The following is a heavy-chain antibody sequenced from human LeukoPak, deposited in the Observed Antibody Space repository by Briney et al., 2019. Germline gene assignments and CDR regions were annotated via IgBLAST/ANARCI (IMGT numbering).Heavy chain of an antibody. J-gene: IGHJ4*02. Sequence: GGSLRLSCAASGFAFSRPAMHWLRQAPGKGLEWVGRIRSKPNNYATTYSASVQGRFSISRDDSKNMTFLHMNSLKTEDTAVYYCTRYNVGFESWGQGTLVTVSS. V-gene: IGHV3-73*01. CDR1: GFAFSRPA. CDR2: IRSKPNNYAT. D-gene: IGHD1-1*01. CDR3: TRYNVGFES.